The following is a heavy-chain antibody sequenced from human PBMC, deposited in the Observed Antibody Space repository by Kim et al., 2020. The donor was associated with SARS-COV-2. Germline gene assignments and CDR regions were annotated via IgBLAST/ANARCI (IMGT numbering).Heavy chain of an antibody. D-gene: IGHD1-26*01. Sequence: GGSLRLSCAASGFTFSFYTMHWVRQAPGKGLEWVSSITSNGDNTYYADSVKGRFTISRDNSKNTLYLQMSSLRAEDTALYYCAKDDWDSGTYFRGGFDYWGQGALVTVSS. CDR3: AKDDWDSGTYFRGGFDY. CDR2: ITSNGDNT. V-gene: IGHV3-23*01. CDR1: GFTFSFYT. J-gene: IGHJ4*02.